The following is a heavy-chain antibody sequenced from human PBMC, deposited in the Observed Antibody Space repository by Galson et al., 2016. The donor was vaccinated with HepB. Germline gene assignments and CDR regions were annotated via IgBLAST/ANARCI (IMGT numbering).Heavy chain of an antibody. CDR2: ISHTGST. J-gene: IGHJ4*02. D-gene: IGHD1-26*01. CDR3: ATTVDGTYLGANVY. CDR1: GASISSGTYF. V-gene: IGHV4-39*02. Sequence: SETLSLTCSVSGASISSGTYFWGWIRQPPGKGLQWIATISHTGSTYYNPSLKSRVTMSLDTSKNHFSLKLSSVTAGDAAVYYCATTVDGTYLGANVYWGQGTLVTVS.